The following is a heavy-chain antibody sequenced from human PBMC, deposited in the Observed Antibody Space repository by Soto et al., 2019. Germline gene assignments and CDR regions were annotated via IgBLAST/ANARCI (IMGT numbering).Heavy chain of an antibody. Sequence: GGSLRLSCAASGFLFSGSAMHWVRQAPGKGLEWVGRIRTRINNYATSYPAPMRGRFTISRDDSKNTAYLQINSLKTEDTAVYYCARPQFQGAAGSYGMDVWGQGTTVTVSS. CDR1: GFLFSGSA. CDR3: ARPQFQGAAGSYGMDV. D-gene: IGHD6-13*01. V-gene: IGHV3-73*01. CDR2: IRTRINNYAT. J-gene: IGHJ6*02.